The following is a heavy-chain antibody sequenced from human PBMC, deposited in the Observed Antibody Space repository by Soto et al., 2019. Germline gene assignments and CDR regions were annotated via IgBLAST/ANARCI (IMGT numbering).Heavy chain of an antibody. CDR3: SRFIMVGGWFDPNYYHGMDV. V-gene: IGHV1-18*01. CDR1: GYTFGNYG. Sequence: ASVKVSCKTSGYTFGNYGVNWVRQAPGQGLEWMGWISGYNGNTNYAQTVQGRVTMTTDTSTGTVYMELRSLKSDDTAIYYCSRFIMVGGWFDPNYYHGMDVWGQGTTVTVSS. J-gene: IGHJ6*02. CDR2: ISGYNGNT. D-gene: IGHD6-19*01.